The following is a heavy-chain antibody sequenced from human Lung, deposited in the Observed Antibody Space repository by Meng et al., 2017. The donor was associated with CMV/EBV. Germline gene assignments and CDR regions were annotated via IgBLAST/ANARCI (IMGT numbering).Heavy chain of an antibody. D-gene: IGHD6-25*01. CDR3: ARDIFSAAGLDC. J-gene: IGHJ4*02. CDR1: GFTFISYS. Sequence: GGSLRLXCAASGFTFISYSMNWVRQAPGKGLEWVSTISSTSNYIYYADSVKGRFTMSRDNARNSVYLQMNSLRAEDTAVYYCARDIFSAAGLDCWGQGALVTVSS. CDR2: ISSTSNYI. V-gene: IGHV3-21*01.